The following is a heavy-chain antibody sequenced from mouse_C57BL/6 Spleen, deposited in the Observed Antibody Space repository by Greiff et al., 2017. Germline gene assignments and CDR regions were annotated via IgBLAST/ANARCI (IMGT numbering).Heavy chain of an antibody. CDR1: GYTFTSYW. V-gene: IGHV1-53*01. J-gene: IGHJ2*01. CDR3: ARSRIGITTVVDYFDY. D-gene: IGHD1-1*01. CDR2: INPSNGGT. Sequence: QVQLQQPGTELVKPGASVKLSCKASGYTFTSYWMHWVKQRPGQGLEWIGNINPSNGGTNYNEKFKSKATLTVDKSSSTAYMQLSSLTSEDSAVYDCARSRIGITTVVDYFDYWGQGTTLTVSS.